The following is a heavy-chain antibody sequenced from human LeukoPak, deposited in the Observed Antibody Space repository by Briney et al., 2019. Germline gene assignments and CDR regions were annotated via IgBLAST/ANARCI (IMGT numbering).Heavy chain of an antibody. Sequence: GASVKVSCKASGYTFTSYGISRVRQAPGQGLEWMGWISAYNGNTNYAQKLQGRVTMTTDTSTSTAYMELRSLRSDDTAVYYCARDGRIAARPDYYYYMDVWGQGTTVTVSS. CDR1: GYTFTSYG. J-gene: IGHJ6*03. D-gene: IGHD6-6*01. CDR2: ISAYNGNT. CDR3: ARDGRIAARPDYYYYMDV. V-gene: IGHV1-18*01.